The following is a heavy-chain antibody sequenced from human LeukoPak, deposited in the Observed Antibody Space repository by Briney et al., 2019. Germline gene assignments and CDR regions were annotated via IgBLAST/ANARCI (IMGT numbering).Heavy chain of an antibody. J-gene: IGHJ3*02. CDR2: ISYDGSNK. D-gene: IGHD2-2*01. CDR3: AKDVGVYTMPDAFDI. Sequence: AGGSLRLSCAASGFTFSSYGMHWVRQAPGKGLEWVAVISYDGSNKYYADSVKGRFTISRDNSKNTLYLQMNSLRAEDTAVYYCAKDVGVYTMPDAFDIWGQGTMVTVSS. V-gene: IGHV3-30*18. CDR1: GFTFSSYG.